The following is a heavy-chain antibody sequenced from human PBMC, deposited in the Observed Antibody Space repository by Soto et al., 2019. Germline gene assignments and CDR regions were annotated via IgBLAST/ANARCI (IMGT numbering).Heavy chain of an antibody. V-gene: IGHV3-53*02. CDR1: GFTVSSDS. CDR3: ATHYTDMDD. J-gene: IGHJ6*02. CDR2: IYSDNNT. Sequence: EVQLVETGGDLIQPGGSLRLSCAASGFTVSSDSMTWVRQAPGKGLEWISIIYSDNNTDYADSLKGQFSISRETSKNIFYLHINSLGAEDTAEYDCATHYTDMDDCGQ.